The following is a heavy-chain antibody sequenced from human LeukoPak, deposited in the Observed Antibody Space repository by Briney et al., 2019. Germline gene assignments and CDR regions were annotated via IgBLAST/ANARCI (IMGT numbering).Heavy chain of an antibody. CDR3: ARVTTAILVLDY. Sequence: SETLSRTCTVSGCSISSGSYYWTWIRQPAGKGLEWIGLIDTSGSNKYNPSLKRRVTISGGTSKNQFSLKLSSVTAADTAVYYCARVTTAILVLDYWGQGTLVTVSS. CDR2: IDTSGSN. CDR1: GCSISSGSYY. J-gene: IGHJ4*02. D-gene: IGHD2-21*02. V-gene: IGHV4-61*02.